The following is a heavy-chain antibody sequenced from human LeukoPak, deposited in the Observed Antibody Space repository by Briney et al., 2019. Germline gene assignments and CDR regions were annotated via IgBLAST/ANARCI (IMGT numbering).Heavy chain of an antibody. J-gene: IGHJ5*02. CDR3: ARVTTRDWFDP. CDR2: INHSGST. D-gene: IGHD4-11*01. CDR1: GGSFSGYY. V-gene: IGHV4-34*01. Sequence: SETLSLTCAVYGGSFSGYYWSWIRQPPGKGLEWIGEINHSGSTNYNPSLKSRVTISVDTSKNQFSLKLSSVTAADTAVYYCARVTTRDWFDPWGQGTLVTVSS.